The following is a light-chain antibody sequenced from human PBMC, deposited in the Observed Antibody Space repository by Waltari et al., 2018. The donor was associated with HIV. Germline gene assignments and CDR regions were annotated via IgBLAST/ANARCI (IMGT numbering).Light chain of an antibody. V-gene: IGLV2-8*01. J-gene: IGLJ2*01. CDR2: EVS. CDR1: SSDVGGYNH. Sequence: QSALTQPPSASGSPGQSVTISCTGTSSDVGGYNHVSWYQQYPGKAPKLMIYEVSKRPSGVPERFSGSKSGNTASLTVSGLQAEDEADYYCSSYAGSNNFVVFGGGTKLTVL. CDR3: SSYAGSNNFVV.